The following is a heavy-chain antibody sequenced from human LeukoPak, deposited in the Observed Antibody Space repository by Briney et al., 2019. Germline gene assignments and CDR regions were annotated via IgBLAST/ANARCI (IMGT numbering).Heavy chain of an antibody. CDR3: ARRKEVQTTFNY. J-gene: IGHJ4*02. Sequence: GGSLRLSCVASGFVFSNYWMGWVRQAPGKGLEWVANIKEDGGETYYVDSVKGRFTISRDNAKNSLDLQMNSLRDEDTAVYYCARRKEVQTTFNYWGQGTLVTVSS. CDR2: IKEDGGET. D-gene: IGHD4/OR15-4a*01. V-gene: IGHV3-7*01. CDR1: GFVFSNYW.